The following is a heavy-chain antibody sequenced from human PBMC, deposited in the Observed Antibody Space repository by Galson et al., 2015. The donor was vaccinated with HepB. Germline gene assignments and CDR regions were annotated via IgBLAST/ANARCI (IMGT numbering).Heavy chain of an antibody. CDR3: ASSGWMGATAEIDY. V-gene: IGHV3-66*02. CDR1: GFTVSSNY. Sequence: SLRLSCAASGFTVSSNYMSWVHQAPGKGLEWVSVIYSGGSTNYADSVKGRFTISRDNSKNTLYLQMNSLRAEDTAMYYCASSGWMGATAEIDYWGQGTLVTVSS. D-gene: IGHD1-26*01. CDR2: IYSGGST. J-gene: IGHJ4*02.